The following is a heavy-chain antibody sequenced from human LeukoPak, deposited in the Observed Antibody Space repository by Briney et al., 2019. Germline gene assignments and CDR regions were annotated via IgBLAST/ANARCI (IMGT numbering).Heavy chain of an antibody. V-gene: IGHV4-34*01. CDR2: IHYTGGT. CDR3: ARGNILSGYCFDF. CDR1: GGFISGYY. D-gene: IGHD3-9*01. J-gene: IGHJ4*02. Sequence: SETLSLTCAVCGGFISGYYWSWIRQPPGKELEGVGEIHYTGGTSYNPSLKSRATISIDTSRNQLSLKLSSVTAADTAVCYCARGNILSGYCFDFWGQGALVTVSS.